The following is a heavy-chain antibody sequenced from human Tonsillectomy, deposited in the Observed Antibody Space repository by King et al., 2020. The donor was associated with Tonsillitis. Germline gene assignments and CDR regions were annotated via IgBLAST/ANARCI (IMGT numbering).Heavy chain of an antibody. CDR2: ISADDGDT. V-gene: IGHV3-43*02. Sequence: VQLVESGGGVVQPGGSLRLSCAASGFTFDDYAMHWVRQAPGKGLEWVSLISADDGDTYYADSVKGRFTISRDNSINSLYLQMDSLRSEDTAFYYCAKDIHNYGYAPAENWGQGTLVTVSS. J-gene: IGHJ4*02. CDR3: AKDIHNYGYAPAEN. D-gene: IGHD3-16*01. CDR1: GFTFDDYA.